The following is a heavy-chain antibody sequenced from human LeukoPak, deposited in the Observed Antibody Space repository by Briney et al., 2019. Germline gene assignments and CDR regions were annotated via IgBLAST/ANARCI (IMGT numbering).Heavy chain of an antibody. Sequence: PSETLSLTCTVSGGSISSSNYYWGWIRQPPGKRLEWIGNMYYSGSTYYNPSIKSRVTISVDTSKNHFSLKLSSVTAADTAVYYCARSRVEMATISSVHYYYYYMDVWGKGTTVTVSS. D-gene: IGHD5-24*01. V-gene: IGHV4-39*07. CDR3: ARSRVEMATISSVHYYYYYMDV. J-gene: IGHJ6*03. CDR2: MYYSGST. CDR1: GGSISSSNYY.